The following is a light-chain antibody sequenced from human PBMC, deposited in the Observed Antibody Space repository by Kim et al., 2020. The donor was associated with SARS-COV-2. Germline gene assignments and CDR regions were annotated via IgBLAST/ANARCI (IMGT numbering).Light chain of an antibody. CDR1: QSISRY. Sequence: SLSPGESATLSCKTSQSISRYLVWYQQRPGQAPRLLIYDASNRATGIPARFSGSGSGTDFTLTISSLEPEDFAVYYCQQRYTWWTFGQGTKVEIK. J-gene: IGKJ1*01. CDR3: QQRYTWWT. CDR2: DAS. V-gene: IGKV3-11*01.